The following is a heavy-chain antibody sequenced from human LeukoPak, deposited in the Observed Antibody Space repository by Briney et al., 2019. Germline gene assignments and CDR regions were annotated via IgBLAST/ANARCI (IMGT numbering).Heavy chain of an antibody. D-gene: IGHD6-6*01. CDR3: ARERSSWSGGYFDY. V-gene: IGHV1-18*04. CDR2: ISAYNGNT. CDR1: GYTFTSYG. J-gene: IGHJ4*02. Sequence: ASVKVSCKASGYTFTSYGISWVRQAPGQGLEWMGWISAYNGNTNYAQKLQGRVSMTTDTSTSTAYMELRSLRSDDTAVYYCARERSSWSGGYFDYWGQGTLVTVSS.